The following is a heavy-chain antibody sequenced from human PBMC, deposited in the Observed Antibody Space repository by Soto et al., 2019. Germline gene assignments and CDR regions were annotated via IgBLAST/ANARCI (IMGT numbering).Heavy chain of an antibody. D-gene: IGHD2-15*01. Sequence: QLQLQESGSGLVKPSQTLSLTCAVSGGSISSGGYSWSWIRQPPGKGLEWIGYIYHSGSTYYNPSLKSRVTMSVDRAKNQFSLKLSSVTAADTAVYYCARVKGYCSGGSCYYYGMDVWGQGTTVTVSS. CDR3: ARVKGYCSGGSCYYYGMDV. CDR2: IYHSGST. CDR1: GGSISSGGYS. J-gene: IGHJ6*02. V-gene: IGHV4-30-2*01.